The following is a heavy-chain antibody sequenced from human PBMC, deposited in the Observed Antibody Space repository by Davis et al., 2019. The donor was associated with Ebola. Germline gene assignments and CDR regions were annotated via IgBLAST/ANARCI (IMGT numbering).Heavy chain of an antibody. CDR3: ARRRGYGDGGGVVDY. V-gene: IGHV5-51*01. CDR1: GYSFTSYW. CDR2: IYPGDSDT. J-gene: IGHJ4*02. Sequence: GESLKISCKGSGYSFTSYWICWVRQMPGKGLEWMGIIYPGDSDTRYSPSFQGQVTISADKSISTAYLQWSSLKASDTAMYYCARRRGYGDGGGVVDYWGQGTLVTVSS. D-gene: IGHD4-17*01.